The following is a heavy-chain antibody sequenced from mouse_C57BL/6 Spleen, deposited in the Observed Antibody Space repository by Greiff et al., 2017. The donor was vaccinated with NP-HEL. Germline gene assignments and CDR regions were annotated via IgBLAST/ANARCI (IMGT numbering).Heavy chain of an antibody. CDR2: INPSSGYT. CDR1: GYTFTSYT. V-gene: IGHV1-4*01. CDR3: ARSEGYYNAMDY. Sequence: QVQLKQSGAELARPGASVKMSCKASGYTFTSYTMHWVKQRPGQGLEWIGYINPSSGYTKYNQKFKDKATLTADKSSSTAYMQLSSLTSEDSAVYYCARSEGYYNAMDYWGQGTSVTVSS. J-gene: IGHJ4*01. D-gene: IGHD2-2*01.